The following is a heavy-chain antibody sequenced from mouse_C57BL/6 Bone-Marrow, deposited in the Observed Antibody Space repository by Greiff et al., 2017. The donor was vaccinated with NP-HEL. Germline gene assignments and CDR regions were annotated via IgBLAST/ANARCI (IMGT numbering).Heavy chain of an antibody. J-gene: IGHJ1*03. CDR2: FHPYNDDT. D-gene: IGHD2-4*01. V-gene: IGHV1-47*01. CDR1: GYTFTTYP. Sequence: QVQLQQSGAELVKPGASVKMSCKASGYTFTTYPIEWMKQNHGKSLEWIGNFHPYNDDTKYNEKFKGKATLTVAKSSSTVYLELSRLTSDDSAVYYCAKTYDYDDDWYFDVWGTGTTVTVSS. CDR3: AKTYDYDDDWYFDV.